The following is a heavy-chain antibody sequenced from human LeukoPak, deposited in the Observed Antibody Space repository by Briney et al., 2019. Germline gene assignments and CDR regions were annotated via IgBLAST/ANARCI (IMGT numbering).Heavy chain of an antibody. D-gene: IGHD6-13*01. CDR1: GGTFSTYV. Sequence: GASVKVSCKASGGTFSTYVISWVRQAPGQGLEWLGGIIPFFDTSNYAQKFQGRVTITADESTSTAYMELSSLTSEDTAVYYCARGLSSSWWYFDYWGQGTLVTVSS. CDR2: IIPFFDTS. J-gene: IGHJ4*02. V-gene: IGHV1-69*13. CDR3: ARGLSSSWWYFDY.